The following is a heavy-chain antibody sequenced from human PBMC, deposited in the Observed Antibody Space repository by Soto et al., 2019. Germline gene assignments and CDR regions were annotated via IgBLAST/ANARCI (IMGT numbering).Heavy chain of an antibody. V-gene: IGHV4-4*02. Sequence: TSETMSLTCTVSGGSISSSNWWNWVRQPPGKGLEWIGEAHHSGRTNYNPSLKSRVTISVDKSKNHFSLKLSSVTAADTAVYYCARSEATVLDNWGQRTLVTVSS. CDR2: AHHSGRT. D-gene: IGHD4-17*01. CDR3: ARSEATVLDN. J-gene: IGHJ4*02. CDR1: GGSISSSNW.